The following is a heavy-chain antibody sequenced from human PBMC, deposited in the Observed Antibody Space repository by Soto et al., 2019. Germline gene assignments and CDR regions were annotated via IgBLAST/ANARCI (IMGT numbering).Heavy chain of an antibody. CDR1: GYTFTSYA. Sequence: QVQLVQSGAEVKKPGASVKVSCMASGYTFTSYAMHWVRQAPGQRLEWMGWINAGNGNTKYSQRFQGRVTITRDTAASTAYMELGSLRSEDTAVYYCARGPGGPDGPGDYWGQGTLVTVSS. V-gene: IGHV1-3*01. CDR3: ARGPGGPDGPGDY. J-gene: IGHJ4*02. D-gene: IGHD2-15*01. CDR2: INAGNGNT.